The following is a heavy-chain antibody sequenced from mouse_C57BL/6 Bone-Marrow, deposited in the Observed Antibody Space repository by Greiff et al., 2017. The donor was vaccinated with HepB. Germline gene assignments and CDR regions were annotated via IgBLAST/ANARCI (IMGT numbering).Heavy chain of an antibody. CDR2: INPNNGGT. CDR3: ARRYGSRGLYFDY. J-gene: IGHJ2*01. V-gene: IGHV1-26*01. Sequence: VQLQQSGPELVKPGASVKISCKASGYTFTDYYMNWVKQSHGKSLEWIGDINPNNGGTSYNQKFKGKATLTVDKSSSTAYMELRSLTSEDSAVYYCARRYGSRGLYFDYWGQGTTLTVSS. D-gene: IGHD1-1*01. CDR1: GYTFTDYY.